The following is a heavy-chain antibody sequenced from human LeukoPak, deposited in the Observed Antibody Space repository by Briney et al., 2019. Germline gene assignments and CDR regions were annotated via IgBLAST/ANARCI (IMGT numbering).Heavy chain of an antibody. J-gene: IGHJ4*02. CDR3: ARWAGTGDFDY. CDR2: IYYSGST. V-gene: IGHV4-39*01. D-gene: IGHD6-19*01. CDR1: GGSISSSSYY. Sequence: SETLSLTCTVSGGSISSSSYYWGWIRQPPGKGLEWIGSIYYSGSTYYNPSLKSRVTISVDTSKNQFSPKLSSVTAADTAVYYCARWAGTGDFDYWGQGTLVTVSS.